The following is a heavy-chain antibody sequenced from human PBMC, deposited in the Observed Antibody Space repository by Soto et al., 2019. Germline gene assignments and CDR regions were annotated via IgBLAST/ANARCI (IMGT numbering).Heavy chain of an antibody. J-gene: IGHJ5*02. Sequence: ASVKVSCKGAGYTFSNYYMHWVRQAPGQGLEWMGIINPSGDSTSYAQEFQGRVTMTRETSTSTLYMELSSLRSEDTAVYYCARERVPAAIHHTWFDPWGQGTLVTVSS. CDR3: ARERVPAAIHHTWFDP. V-gene: IGHV1-46*01. CDR1: GYTFSNYY. CDR2: INPSGDST. D-gene: IGHD2-2*02.